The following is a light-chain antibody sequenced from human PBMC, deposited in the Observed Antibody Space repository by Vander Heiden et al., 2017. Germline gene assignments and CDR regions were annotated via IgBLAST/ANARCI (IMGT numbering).Light chain of an antibody. J-gene: IGKJ4*01. Sequence: DIQLTQSPSFLSASVGDRVTITCRASQGISSYLAWYQQKPGKAPKLLIYAASTLQSGVPSRFSGSGYGKEFTLTISSRQPEDFATYYCQQPNSYLPITFGRGTKVDIK. CDR1: QGISSY. V-gene: IGKV1-9*01. CDR2: AAS. CDR3: QQPNSYLPIT.